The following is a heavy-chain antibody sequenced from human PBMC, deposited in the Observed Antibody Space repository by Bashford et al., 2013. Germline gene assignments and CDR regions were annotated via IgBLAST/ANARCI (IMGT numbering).Heavy chain of an antibody. CDR3: ARDHGMADLSGRQYLDY. D-gene: IGHD5-24*01. Sequence: ASVKVSCRASGYTFTHYGITWVRQAPGQGLEWMGWISPDNGDTDYVQKFQGRVTMTSDTATSTAYLELRSLRSDDTAVYYCARDHGMADLSGRQYLDYWGQGTLVTVSS. CDR2: ISPDNGDT. CDR1: GYTFTHYG. V-gene: IGHV1-18*01. J-gene: IGHJ4*02.